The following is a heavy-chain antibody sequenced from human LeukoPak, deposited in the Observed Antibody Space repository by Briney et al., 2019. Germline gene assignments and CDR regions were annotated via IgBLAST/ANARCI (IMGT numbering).Heavy chain of an antibody. CDR3: AKWSYNYHFDY. J-gene: IGHJ4*02. CDR2: ISSSSSTI. CDR1: GFTFSSYS. V-gene: IGHV3-48*01. Sequence: GGSLRLSCAASGFTFSSYSMNWVRQAPGKGLEWVSYISSSSSTIYYADSVKGRFTISRDNAKNSLYLQMNSLRAEDTAVYYCAKWSYNYHFDYWGQGTLVTVSS. D-gene: IGHD1-20*01.